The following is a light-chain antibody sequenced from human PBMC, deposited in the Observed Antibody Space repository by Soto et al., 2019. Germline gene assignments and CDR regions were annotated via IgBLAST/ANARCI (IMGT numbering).Light chain of an antibody. CDR2: DAS. Sequence: DIQMTQSPSTLSASVGDRVTITCRASQSISSWLAWYQQKPGKATKLLIYDASSLESGVPSRFSGSGSGTEFTLTISSLQPDDFATSYCQQYNSYSYTFGQGTKLEIK. CDR3: QQYNSYSYT. J-gene: IGKJ2*01. V-gene: IGKV1-5*01. CDR1: QSISSW.